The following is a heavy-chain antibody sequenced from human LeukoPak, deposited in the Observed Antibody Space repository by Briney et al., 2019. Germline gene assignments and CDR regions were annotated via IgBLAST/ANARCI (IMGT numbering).Heavy chain of an antibody. CDR1: GYTFTGYY. CDR3: AREGPAGGTGDY. D-gene: IGHD6-13*01. CDR2: INPNSGGT. V-gene: IGHV1-2*02. J-gene: IGHJ4*02. Sequence: AASVKVSCKASGYTFTGYYMHWVRQAPGQGLEWMGWINPNSGGTNYAQKFQGRVTMTRDTSISTAYMELSGLTSDDTAVYYCAREGPAGGTGDYWGQGTLVTVSS.